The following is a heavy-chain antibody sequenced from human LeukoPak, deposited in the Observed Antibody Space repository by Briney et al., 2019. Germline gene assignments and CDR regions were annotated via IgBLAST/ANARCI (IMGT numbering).Heavy chain of an antibody. D-gene: IGHD3-22*01. CDR2: ISGSGGST. CDR3: AKDPIAMIPRVWFDP. J-gene: IGHJ5*02. V-gene: IGHV3-23*01. CDR1: GFTFSSYA. Sequence: GGSLRLSCAASGFTFSSYAMSWVRQAPGKGLEWVSAISGSGGSTYYADSVKGRFTISRDNSKNTLYLQMNSLRADDAAVYYCAKDPIAMIPRVWFDPWGQGTLLTVSS.